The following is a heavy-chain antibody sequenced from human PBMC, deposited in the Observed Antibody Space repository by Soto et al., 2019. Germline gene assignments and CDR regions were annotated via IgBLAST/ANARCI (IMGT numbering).Heavy chain of an antibody. CDR3: ARRCSSTSCYAGGSAFDI. CDR1: GGTFSSYT. CDR2: IIPILGIA. V-gene: IGHV1-69*02. J-gene: IGHJ3*02. Sequence: QVQLVQSGAEVKKPGSSVKVSCKASGGTFSSYTISWVRQAPGQGLEWMGRIIPILGIANYAQKFQGRVTITADKSTSTAYMELSSLRSEATAVYYCARRCSSTSCYAGGSAFDIWGQGTMVTVSS. D-gene: IGHD2-2*01.